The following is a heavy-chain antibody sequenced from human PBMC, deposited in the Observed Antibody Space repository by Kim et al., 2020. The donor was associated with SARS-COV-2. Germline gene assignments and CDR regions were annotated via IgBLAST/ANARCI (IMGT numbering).Heavy chain of an antibody. V-gene: IGHV3-53*01. Sequence: GGSLRLSCAASGFTVSSNYMSWVRQAPGKGLEWVSVIYSGGSTYYADSVKGRFTISRDNSKNTLYLQMNSLRAEDTAVYYCARDDTYYYGSGSYVYWGQGTLVTVSS. CDR1: GFTVSSNY. J-gene: IGHJ4*02. CDR2: IYSGGST. D-gene: IGHD3-10*01. CDR3: ARDDTYYYGSGSYVY.